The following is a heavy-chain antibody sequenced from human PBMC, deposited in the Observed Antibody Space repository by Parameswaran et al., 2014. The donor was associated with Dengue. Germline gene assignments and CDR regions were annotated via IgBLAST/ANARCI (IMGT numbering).Heavy chain of an antibody. CDR3: ARTITMIVVVFDY. Sequence: WVRQAPGQGLEWMGWINPNSGGTNYAQKFQGRVTMTRDTSISTAYMELSRLRSDDTAVYYCARTITMIVVVFDYWGQGTLVTVSS. J-gene: IGHJ4*02. V-gene: IGHV1-2*02. D-gene: IGHD3-22*01. CDR2: INPNSGGT.